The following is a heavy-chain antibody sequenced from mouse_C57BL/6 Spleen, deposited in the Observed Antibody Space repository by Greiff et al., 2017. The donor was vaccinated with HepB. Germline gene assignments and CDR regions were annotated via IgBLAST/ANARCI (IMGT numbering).Heavy chain of an antibody. CDR1: GFTFSSYA. V-gene: IGHV5-4*03. Sequence: EVKLVESGGGLVKPGGSLKLSCAASGFTFSSYAMSWVRQTPEKRLEWVATISEGGSYTYYPDNVKGRFTISRNNAKNNLYLQMSHLKSEDTAMYYCTSDRDGSYMDYWGQGTTLTVST. CDR2: ISEGGSYT. D-gene: IGHD2-3*01. J-gene: IGHJ2*01. CDR3: TSDRDGSYMDY.